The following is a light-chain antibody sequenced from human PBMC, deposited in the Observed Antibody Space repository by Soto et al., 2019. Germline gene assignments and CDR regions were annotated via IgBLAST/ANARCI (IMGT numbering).Light chain of an antibody. V-gene: IGKV1-5*01. J-gene: IGKJ1*01. CDR3: QQYDSFPGT. CDR2: DAS. Sequence: DIQMTQSPSTLSASVGDRVTITCRASQSISSWLAWYQQKPGKAPNLLIYDASTLESGVLSRFSGSGSGTEFTLTISSLQPDDFATYYCQQYDSFPGTFGQGTKVEI. CDR1: QSISSW.